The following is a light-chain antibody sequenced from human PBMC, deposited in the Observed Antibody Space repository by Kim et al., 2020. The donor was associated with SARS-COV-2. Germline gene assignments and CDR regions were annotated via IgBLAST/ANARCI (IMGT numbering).Light chain of an antibody. CDR3: QQHYNTPFT. V-gene: IGKV4-1*01. CDR1: QSLLYSSNNKNC. J-gene: IGKJ4*01. Sequence: DIVMTQSPDSLAVSLGERATINCKSSQSLLYSSNNKNCLAWYQQKPGQPPKLLIYWASTRESGVPDRFSGSGSGTDFTLTISSLQAEDVAVYYCQQHYNTPFTFGGGTKVEIK. CDR2: WAS.